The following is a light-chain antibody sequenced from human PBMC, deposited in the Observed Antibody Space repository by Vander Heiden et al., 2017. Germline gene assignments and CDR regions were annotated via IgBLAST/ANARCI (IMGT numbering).Light chain of an antibody. Sequence: DIVLTQFPDSLAASLGERATINRKFSQSVFSSVNNKIYLAWYQQKPGQFPQLLLYWASTRESGVPDRFSGSGSRTDFTLTISSLQAEDVAVYYCQQYYDISPYTFGQGTKLEIK. V-gene: IGKV4-1*01. CDR2: WAS. CDR3: QQYYDISPYT. J-gene: IGKJ2*01. CDR1: QSVFSSVNNKIY.